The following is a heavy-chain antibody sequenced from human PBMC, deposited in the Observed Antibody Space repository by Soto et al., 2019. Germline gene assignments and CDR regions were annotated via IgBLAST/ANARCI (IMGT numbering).Heavy chain of an antibody. CDR2: INTGNGDT. CDR1: GYIFTSHA. V-gene: IGHV1-3*04. D-gene: IGHD4-17*01. J-gene: IGHJ6*03. CDR3: SREGRTIEDPVVVPNHVKDPGDYERVDNSYYMDV. Sequence: QVQLVQSGSEVKKPGASVKVSCKASGYIFTSHAIHWVRQAPGQRFEWMGCINTGNGDTKSSQKFRGSINLSGGASANTADSELSGLRAEDTAEYYWSREGRTIEDPVVVPNHVKDPGDYERVDNSYYMDVWGKGTTVTVSS.